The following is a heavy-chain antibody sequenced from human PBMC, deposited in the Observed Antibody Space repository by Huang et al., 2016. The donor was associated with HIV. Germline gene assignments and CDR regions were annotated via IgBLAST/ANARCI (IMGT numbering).Heavy chain of an antibody. J-gene: IGHJ5*02. CDR3: ASASIAARRWFDP. CDR2: IYYRGST. D-gene: IGHD6-6*01. V-gene: IGHV4-59*01. Sequence: QVQLQESGPGLVKPSETLSLTCTVSGGSMSSYYWSWIRQPPGKGLEGIGYIYYRGSTNYNPARKSRVTISVDTSKNQFALRLSSVTAADTAVYYCASASIAARRWFDPWGQGSLVTVSS. CDR1: GGSMSSYY.